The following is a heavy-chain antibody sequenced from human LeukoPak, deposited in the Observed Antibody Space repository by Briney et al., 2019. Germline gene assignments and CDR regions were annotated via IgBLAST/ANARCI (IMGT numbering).Heavy chain of an antibody. CDR3: ARDLWL. J-gene: IGHJ2*01. CDR2: IYYSGTT. V-gene: IGHV4-59*01. CDR1: GGSISSYY. Sequence: SETLSLTCTVSGGSISSYYWSWIRQPPGKGLEWIGYIYYSGTTNYNPSLKSQVTISVDTSKDQLSLKLSSVTAADTAVYYCARDLWLWGRGTLVTVSS. D-gene: IGHD3-16*01.